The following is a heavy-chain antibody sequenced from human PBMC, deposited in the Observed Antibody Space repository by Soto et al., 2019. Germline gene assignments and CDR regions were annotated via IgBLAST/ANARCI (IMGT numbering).Heavy chain of an antibody. Sequence: GGSLRLSCTASGVSFSNYWLHWVRQAPGKGLAWVSRINGDGTTTNYAESVKGRFTISRDNARNTVFLQMNSLRAEDTAVYYCASLVSDDYWGQGALVTVSS. CDR3: ASLVSDDY. D-gene: IGHD1-26*01. CDR1: GVSFSNYW. J-gene: IGHJ4*02. V-gene: IGHV3-74*01. CDR2: INGDGTTT.